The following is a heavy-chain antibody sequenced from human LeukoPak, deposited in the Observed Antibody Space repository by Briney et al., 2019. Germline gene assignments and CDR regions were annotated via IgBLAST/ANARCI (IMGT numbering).Heavy chain of an antibody. CDR2: IYPGDSDI. J-gene: IGHJ5*02. Sequence: GESLKISCKGSGYRFTNYWIAWVRPMPGKGLERMGIIYPGDSDIRYSPSFQGQVTISADKSISTAYLQWSSLKASDTAMYYCARQEYCSGGSCYTWFDPWGQGTLVTVSS. CDR3: ARQEYCSGGSCYTWFDP. CDR1: GYRFTNYW. V-gene: IGHV5-51*01. D-gene: IGHD2-15*01.